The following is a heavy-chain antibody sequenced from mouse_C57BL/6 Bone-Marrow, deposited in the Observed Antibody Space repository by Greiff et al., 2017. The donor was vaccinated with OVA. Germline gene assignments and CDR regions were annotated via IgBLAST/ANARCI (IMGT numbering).Heavy chain of an antibody. Sequence: VQGVESGPGLVQPSQSLSITCTVSGFSLTSYGVHWVRQSPGKGLEWLGVIWSGGSTDYNAAFISRLSISKDNSKSQVFFKMNSLQADDTAIYYCARKGSSGHYYAMDYWGQGTSVTVSS. J-gene: IGHJ4*01. CDR3: ARKGSSGHYYAMDY. CDR1: GFSLTSYG. V-gene: IGHV2-2*01. D-gene: IGHD3-2*02. CDR2: IWSGGST.